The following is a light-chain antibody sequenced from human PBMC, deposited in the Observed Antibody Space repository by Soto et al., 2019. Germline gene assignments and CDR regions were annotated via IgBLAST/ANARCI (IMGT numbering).Light chain of an antibody. CDR1: SSDVGGYNY. CDR3: SSYAGSKGV. J-gene: IGLJ2*01. Sequence: QSVLTQPPSASGSPGQSVTISCTGTSSDVGGYNYVSWYQQHPGKAPTLMIYEVSKRPSGVPDRFSGSKSGNTASLTVSGLQAEDEADYYCSSYAGSKGVFGGGTKVTAL. V-gene: IGLV2-8*01. CDR2: EVS.